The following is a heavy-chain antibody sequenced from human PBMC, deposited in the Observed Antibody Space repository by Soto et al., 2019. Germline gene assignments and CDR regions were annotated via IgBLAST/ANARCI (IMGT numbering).Heavy chain of an antibody. CDR1: GITISNYP. D-gene: IGHD2-15*01. CDR3: VKDDGGSPSTPPL. Sequence: EVQLLESGGGLVQPGWSLRLSCAASGITISNYPMSWVRQAPGKGLDWVSGISGSGDRTYYTDSAKGRFTISKDISNNSLALQLDSLGVDDTALYFCVKDDGGSPSTPPLWGQGTLVTVSS. J-gene: IGHJ4*02. CDR2: ISGSGDRT. V-gene: IGHV3-23*01.